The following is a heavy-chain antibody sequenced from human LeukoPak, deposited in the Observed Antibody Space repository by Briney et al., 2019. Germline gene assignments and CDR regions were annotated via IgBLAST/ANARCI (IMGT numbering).Heavy chain of an antibody. CDR2: ISGSGGST. Sequence: PGGSLRLSCAASGFTFSSYAMSWVRQAPGKGLEWVSAISGSGGSTYYADSVKGRFTISRDNSKNTLYLQMNSLRAEDTAVCYCARDFHRRLYDSSAYHPYWGQGTLVTVSS. CDR1: GFTFSSYA. V-gene: IGHV3-23*01. CDR3: ARDFHRRLYDSSAYHPY. J-gene: IGHJ4*02. D-gene: IGHD3-22*01.